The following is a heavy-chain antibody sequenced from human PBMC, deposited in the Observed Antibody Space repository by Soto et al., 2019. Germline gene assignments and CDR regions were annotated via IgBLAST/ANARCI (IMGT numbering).Heavy chain of an antibody. CDR3: ARGGGSGWLGSWFDP. Sequence: QVQLVQSGAEVQKPGSSVKVSCKASGGTFSSYAISWVLQAPGQGLEWMGGIIPIFGTAHYAQKFQGRVTITGDESTSTAYIERSSLRSEDTAVYYCARGGGSGWLGSWFDPWGQGTLVTVS. J-gene: IGHJ5*02. CDR1: GGTFSSYA. CDR2: IIPIFGTA. V-gene: IGHV1-69*01. D-gene: IGHD6-19*01.